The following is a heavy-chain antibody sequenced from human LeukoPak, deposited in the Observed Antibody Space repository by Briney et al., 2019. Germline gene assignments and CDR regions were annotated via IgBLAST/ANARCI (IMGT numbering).Heavy chain of an antibody. CDR2: INPNSGGT. J-gene: IGHJ6*03. D-gene: IGHD5-18*01. CDR1: GYTFTGYY. CDR3: ARDRTPSYGSRFWMGWGPKYYYYYMDV. V-gene: IGHV1-2*02. Sequence: GASVKVSCKASGYTFTGYYMHWVRQAPGQGLEWMGWINPNSGGTNYAQKFQGRVTMTRDTSISTAYMELSRLRSDDTAVYYCARDRTPSYGSRFWMGWGPKYYYYYMDVWGKGTTVTISS.